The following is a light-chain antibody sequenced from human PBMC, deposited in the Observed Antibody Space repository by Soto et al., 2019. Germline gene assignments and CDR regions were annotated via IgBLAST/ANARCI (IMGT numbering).Light chain of an antibody. CDR2: FGS. V-gene: IGKV2-28*01. J-gene: IGKJ1*01. CDR3: MQSQQSPPT. CDR1: QSLLQSNGYNY. Sequence: DIVMTQSPLSLPVTPGEPASISCSSSQSLLQSNGYNYLDWYLQKQGQSPQLMIYFGSYRASGVHDSFSGSGSGTDVTLKIRRVEAEDVGVYYCMQSQQSPPTFGQGTKVEI.